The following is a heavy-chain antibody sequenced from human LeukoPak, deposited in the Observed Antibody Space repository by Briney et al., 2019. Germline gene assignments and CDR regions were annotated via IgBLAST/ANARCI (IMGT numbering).Heavy chain of an antibody. CDR2: IGTAGDT. J-gene: IGHJ4*02. Sequence: QPGGSLRLSCAASGFTFSSYDMHWVRQATGKGLEWVSAIGTAGDTYYPGSVKGRFTISRENAKNSLYLQMNSLRAGDTAVYYCAREYYDSSGHYYFDYWGQGTLVTVSS. CDR3: AREYYDSSGHYYFDY. CDR1: GFTFSSYD. V-gene: IGHV3-13*01. D-gene: IGHD3-22*01.